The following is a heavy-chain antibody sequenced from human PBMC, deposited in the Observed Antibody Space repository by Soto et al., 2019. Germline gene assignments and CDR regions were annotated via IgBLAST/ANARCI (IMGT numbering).Heavy chain of an antibody. J-gene: IGHJ4*02. D-gene: IGHD3-10*01. CDR1: GYTFTGYY. CDR2: INPNSGGT. CDR3: ARVKGYYYGSGSYFDQNYFDY. Sequence: ASVTVSCKASGYTFTGYYMHWVRQAPGQGLEWMGWINPNSGGTNYAQKFQGWVTMTRDTSISTAYMELSRLRSDDTAVYYCARVKGYYYGSGSYFDQNYFDYWGQGTLVTVSS. V-gene: IGHV1-2*04.